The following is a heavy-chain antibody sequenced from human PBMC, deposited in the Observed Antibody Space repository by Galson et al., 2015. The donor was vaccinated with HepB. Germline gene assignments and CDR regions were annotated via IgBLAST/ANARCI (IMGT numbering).Heavy chain of an antibody. V-gene: IGHV5-10-1*01. CDR2: IDPSDSYT. CDR1: GYRFPSHW. Sequence: QSGAEVKKHGQSLRISCAVSGYRFPSHWITWVRQMPGKGLEWMGKIDPSDSYTNYSPSFQGHVTISVDKSVNTAYLQWSSLKASDTAMYYCARHLLREGAFDIWGRGTMVIVS. D-gene: IGHD3-3*01. J-gene: IGHJ3*02. CDR3: ARHLLREGAFDI.